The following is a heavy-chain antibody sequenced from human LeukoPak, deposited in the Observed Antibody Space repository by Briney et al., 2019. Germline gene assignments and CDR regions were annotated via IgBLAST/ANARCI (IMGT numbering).Heavy chain of an antibody. D-gene: IGHD2-15*01. CDR2: IKQDGSAK. CDR1: GFTFSRHW. J-gene: IGHJ4*02. V-gene: IGHV3-7*03. Sequence: GGSLRLSCAASGFTFSRHWMYWVRQAPGKGLEWVANIKQDGSAKPYVDSVKGRFTISRDNAKNSLFLQMNSLRVEDTAVYYCARDNGWSADFWGQGTLVTVSS. CDR3: ARDNGWSADF.